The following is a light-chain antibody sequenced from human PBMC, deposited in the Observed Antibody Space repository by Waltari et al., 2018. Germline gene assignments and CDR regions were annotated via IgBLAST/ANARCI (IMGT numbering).Light chain of an antibody. J-gene: IGKJ4*01. CDR1: QSVGNF. Sequence: ELVLTQSPATLYLSPGERATLSCRASQSVGNFLAWYRQKPGQPPRLVIDDVSHRATGTPARFSGSGSGTDFTLTISTLQPEDFAFYFCQQRGNWAPLTFGGGTEVVIK. CDR2: DVS. V-gene: IGKV3-11*01. CDR3: QQRGNWAPLT.